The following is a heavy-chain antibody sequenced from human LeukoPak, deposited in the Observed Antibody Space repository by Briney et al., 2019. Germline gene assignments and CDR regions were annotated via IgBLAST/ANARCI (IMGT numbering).Heavy chain of an antibody. D-gene: IGHD4-17*01. CDR3: AKVLYGSHDAFDL. J-gene: IGHJ3*01. CDR2: VGGSGDNT. V-gene: IGHV3-23*01. CDR1: GFMFSNYA. Sequence: GGSLRLSCAASGFMFSNYAISWVRQAQGRLECVTIVGGSGDNTFYADSVKGRFTISRDSSKNTLYLQMNNLEIEDTALYYCAKVLYGSHDAFDLWGQGTVVSVSS.